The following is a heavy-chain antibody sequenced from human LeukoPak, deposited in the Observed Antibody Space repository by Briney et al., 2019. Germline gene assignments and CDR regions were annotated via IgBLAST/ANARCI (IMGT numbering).Heavy chain of an antibody. CDR1: GFTFSSYG. J-gene: IGHJ5*02. CDR3: ARDPSDYYGSGRRRTDNWFDP. Sequence: GRSLRLSCAASGFTFSSYGMHWARQAPGKGLEWVAVIWYDGSNKYYADSVKGRFTISRDNSKNTLYLQMNSLRAEDTAVYYCARDPSDYYGSGRRRTDNWFDPWGQGTLVTVSS. CDR2: IWYDGSNK. V-gene: IGHV3-33*01. D-gene: IGHD3-10*01.